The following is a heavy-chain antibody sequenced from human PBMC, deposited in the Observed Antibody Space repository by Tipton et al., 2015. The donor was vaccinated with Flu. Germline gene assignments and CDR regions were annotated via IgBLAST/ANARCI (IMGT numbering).Heavy chain of an antibody. J-gene: IGHJ6*02. CDR2: IWPDDSDT. CDR3: ARHGDPIYGMDV. D-gene: IGHD4-17*01. CDR1: GYNFTNHW. Sequence: QLVQSGAEVKKPGESLKISCKASGYNFTNHWIGWVRQMPGKGLEWMGIIWPDDSDTKYSPSFQGQVIISADKSISTAYLQWSSLKASDPAMFYCARHGDPIYGMDVWGQGTTVTVSS. V-gene: IGHV5-51*01.